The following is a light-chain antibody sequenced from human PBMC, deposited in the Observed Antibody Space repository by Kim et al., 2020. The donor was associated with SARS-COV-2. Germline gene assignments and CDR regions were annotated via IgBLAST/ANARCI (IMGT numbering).Light chain of an antibody. CDR3: SSYTITSTYV. CDR1: NSDVGSYNY. V-gene: IGLV2-14*03. Sequence: GRSITMSCTGTNSDVGSYNYVSWYQQHPGKAPKLMIYDVSNRPSGVSNRFSGSKSGNTASLTISGLQAEDEADYYCSSYTITSTYVFGTGTKVTVL. J-gene: IGLJ1*01. CDR2: DVS.